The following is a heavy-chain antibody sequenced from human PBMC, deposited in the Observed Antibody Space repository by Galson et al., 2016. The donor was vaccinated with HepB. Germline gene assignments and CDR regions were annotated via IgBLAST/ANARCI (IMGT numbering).Heavy chain of an antibody. J-gene: IGHJ4*02. CDR2: INPSRGDT. CDR3: ARGTVGAVDY. D-gene: IGHD1-26*01. Sequence: SVKVSCKASGYIFTHYYIHWVRQAPGQGLEWMGRINPSRGDTVYAQNFQGRVTMTRDTSISTAYPDLTSDDTAVYFCARGTVGAVDYWGQGTLVTVSS. V-gene: IGHV1-2*06. CDR1: GYIFTHYY.